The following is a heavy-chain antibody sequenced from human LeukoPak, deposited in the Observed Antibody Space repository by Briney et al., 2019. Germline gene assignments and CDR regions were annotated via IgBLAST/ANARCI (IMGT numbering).Heavy chain of an antibody. CDR2: IRSEPNSYAT. V-gene: IGHV3-73*01. CDR1: GFTFSDFV. CDR3: TRSGNYYYDMDV. Sequence: GGSLRLSCSASGFTFSDFVINWVRQAPGKGLEWVGRIRSEPNSYATAYAASVKGRFTISREDSKNTTYLQMNSLKAEDTAVYYCTRSGNYYYDMDVWGKGTTVAVSS. D-gene: IGHD1-26*01. J-gene: IGHJ6*03.